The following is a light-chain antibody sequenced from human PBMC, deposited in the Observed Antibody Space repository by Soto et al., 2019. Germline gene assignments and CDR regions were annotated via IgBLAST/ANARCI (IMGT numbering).Light chain of an antibody. V-gene: IGKV3-20*01. CDR2: DTS. CDR1: QSVTSDY. J-gene: IGKJ1*01. CDR3: QQYGSSPLT. Sequence: EIVLTQSPGTLSLSPGERATLSCRASQSVTSDYLAWYQQKPGQAPRLLIYDTSSRATGIPDRFSGSGSGTDFTLTISRLEPEDFAVYYCQQYGSSPLTFGQGTKV.